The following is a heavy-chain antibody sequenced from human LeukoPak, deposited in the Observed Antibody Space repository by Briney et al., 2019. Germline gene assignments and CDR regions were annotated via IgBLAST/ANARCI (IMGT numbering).Heavy chain of an antibody. D-gene: IGHD2-15*01. CDR3: ARTSEGYCSGGSCWDYYYYMDV. CDR1: GGSISSYY. V-gene: IGHV4-59*12. CDR2: IYYSGST. J-gene: IGHJ6*03. Sequence: SETLSLTCTVSGGSISSYYWSWIRQPPGKGLEWIGYIYYSGSTNYNPSLKSRVTISVDTSKNQFSLKLSSVTAADTAVYYCARTSEGYCSGGSCWDYYYYMDVWGKGTTVTVSS.